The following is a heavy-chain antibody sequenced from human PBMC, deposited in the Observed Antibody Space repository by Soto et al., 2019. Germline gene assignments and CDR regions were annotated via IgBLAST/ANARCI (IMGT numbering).Heavy chain of an antibody. D-gene: IGHD5-18*01. CDR1: GFNFSSYW. Sequence: GGSLRLSCAASGFNFSSYWMHWVRQAPGKGLVWVSRINSDGSSTSYADSVKGRFTISRDNAKNTLYLQMNSLRAEDTAVYYCARATAMDYYYYYYMDVWGKGTTVTVSS. CDR2: INSDGSST. V-gene: IGHV3-74*01. J-gene: IGHJ6*03. CDR3: ARATAMDYYYYYYMDV.